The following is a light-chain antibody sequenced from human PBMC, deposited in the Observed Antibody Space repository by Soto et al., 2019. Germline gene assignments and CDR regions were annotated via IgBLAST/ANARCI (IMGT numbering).Light chain of an antibody. CDR1: QSISNY. J-gene: IGKJ4*01. Sequence: EIVLTQSPAALSLSPGERATLSRWASQSISNYLVWYQQKPGQAPRLLIYDTSNRATGVPARFSGSGSGTDFTLTISSLEPEDFAVYYCQQRSNWPLTFGGGTKVEIK. V-gene: IGKV3-11*01. CDR3: QQRSNWPLT. CDR2: DTS.